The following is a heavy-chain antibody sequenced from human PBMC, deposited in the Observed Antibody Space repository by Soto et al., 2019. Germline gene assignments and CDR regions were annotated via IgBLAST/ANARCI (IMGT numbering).Heavy chain of an antibody. Sequence: GGSLRLSCAASGFTFDDYAMHWVRQAPGKGLEWVSGISWNSGSIGYADSVKGRFTISRDNAKNSLYLQMNSLRAEDTALYYCAKGKYGDYGPVVYWGQGTLVTVSS. J-gene: IGHJ4*02. CDR2: ISWNSGSI. V-gene: IGHV3-9*01. D-gene: IGHD4-17*01. CDR3: AKGKYGDYGPVVY. CDR1: GFTFDDYA.